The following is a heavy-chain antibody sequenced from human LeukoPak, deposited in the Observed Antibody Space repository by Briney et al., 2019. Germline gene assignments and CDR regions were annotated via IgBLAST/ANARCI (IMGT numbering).Heavy chain of an antibody. V-gene: IGHV1-8*03. CDR3: AKAHDSSGYWGSDAFDI. CDR1: GYTFSSYD. D-gene: IGHD3-22*01. J-gene: IGHJ3*02. Sequence: ASVKASCKASGYTFSSYDINWVRQATGQGLEWMGWMNPNSGNTGYAQKFQGRVTITRNTSISTAYMELSSLRSEDTAVYYCAKAHDSSGYWGSDAFDIWGQGTMVTASS. CDR2: MNPNSGNT.